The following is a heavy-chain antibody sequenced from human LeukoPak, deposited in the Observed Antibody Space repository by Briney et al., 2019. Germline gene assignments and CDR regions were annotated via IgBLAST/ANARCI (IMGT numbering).Heavy chain of an antibody. V-gene: IGHV1-69*06. CDR2: IIPIFGTA. CDR1: GGTFSSYA. D-gene: IGHD2-15*01. J-gene: IGHJ6*02. CDR3: ARSCSGGSCYYYYGMDV. Sequence: SVKVSCKASGGTFSSYAISSVRQAPGQGLVWMGGIIPIFGTANYAQKFQGRVTITADTSASTAYMELSSLRSEDTAVYYCARSCSGGSCYYYYGMDVWGQGTTVTVSS.